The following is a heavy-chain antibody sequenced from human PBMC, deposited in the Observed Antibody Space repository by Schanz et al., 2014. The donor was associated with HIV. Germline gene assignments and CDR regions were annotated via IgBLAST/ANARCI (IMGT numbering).Heavy chain of an antibody. CDR1: GFTFSSYW. Sequence: EVQVVESGGGLVKPGGSLRLSCAASGFTFSSYWMHWVRQTPGKGLVWVSRVNGDGSSAAYADSVKGRFTISRDNAKNTLYLQMNSLRAEDTAVYYCARGLTRYSSGWYHFDYWGQGTLVSVSS. CDR2: VNGDGSSA. CDR3: ARGLTRYSSGWYHFDY. D-gene: IGHD6-19*01. V-gene: IGHV3-74*02. J-gene: IGHJ4*02.